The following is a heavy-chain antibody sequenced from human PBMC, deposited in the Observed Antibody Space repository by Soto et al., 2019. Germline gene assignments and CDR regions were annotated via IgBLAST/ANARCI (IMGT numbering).Heavy chain of an antibody. V-gene: IGHV3-30-3*01. J-gene: IGHJ6*02. D-gene: IGHD3-10*01. Sequence: QPGGSLRLSCAASGFTFSSHAMHWVRQAPGKGLEWVAVISYDGSNKYYADSVKGRFTISRDNSKNTLYLQMNSLRAEDTAVYYCARDRRLRILWFGDHGMDVWGQGTTVTVSS. CDR3: ARDRRLRILWFGDHGMDV. CDR2: ISYDGSNK. CDR1: GFTFSSHA.